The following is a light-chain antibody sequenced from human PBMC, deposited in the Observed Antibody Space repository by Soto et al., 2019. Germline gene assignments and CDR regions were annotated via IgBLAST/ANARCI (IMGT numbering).Light chain of an antibody. CDR1: RGIGDR. CDR3: QQYNDWPLT. CDR2: DIS. Sequence: MTQSPSSLSAVVGDRVTITCRASRGIGDRLAWYQQKPGQAPSLLIYDISARATGIPTRFSGSGSGTEFTLTISSPQSEDFAVYYCQQYNDWPLTFGGGTKVDIK. J-gene: IGKJ4*01. V-gene: IGKV3D-15*01.